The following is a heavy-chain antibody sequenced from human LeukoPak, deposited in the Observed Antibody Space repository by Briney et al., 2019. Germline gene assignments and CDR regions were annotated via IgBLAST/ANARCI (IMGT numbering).Heavy chain of an antibody. Sequence: AGGSLRLSCAASGFTVSSNYMSWVRQAPGKGLEWVSVIYSGGSTYYADSVKGRFTISRDNSKNTLYLQMNSLRAEDTAVYYCARDSYSSSRYVYYYYYGMDVWGQGTTVTVSS. J-gene: IGHJ6*02. CDR3: ARDSYSSSRYVYYYYYGMDV. V-gene: IGHV3-53*01. CDR2: IYSGGST. D-gene: IGHD6-13*01. CDR1: GFTVSSNY.